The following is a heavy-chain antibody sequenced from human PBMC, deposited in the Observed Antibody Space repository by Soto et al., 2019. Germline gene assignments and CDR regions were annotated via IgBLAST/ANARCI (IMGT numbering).Heavy chain of an antibody. CDR3: ARDKGRPQLGGIYYYITDV. J-gene: IGHJ6*02. Sequence: QVHLVQSGAEVKKPGSSVKVSCKVSGGTFNTYAISWVRQAPGQGLEWMGGIIPVFRAPDYAQKFQGRVTISPDESARTAYMELKGLGSEDTAVYYCARDKGRPQLGGIYYYITDVWGQGTSVTVSS. V-gene: IGHV1-69*05. CDR1: GGTFNTYA. CDR2: IIPVFRAP. D-gene: IGHD3-3*02.